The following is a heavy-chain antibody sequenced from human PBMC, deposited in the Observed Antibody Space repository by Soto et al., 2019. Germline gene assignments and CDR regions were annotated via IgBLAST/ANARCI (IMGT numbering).Heavy chain of an antibody. V-gene: IGHV1-69*13. CDR2: IIPIFGTA. D-gene: IGHD6-13*01. CDR1: GGTFSSYA. Sequence: ASVKVSCKASGGTFSSYAISWVRQAPGQGLEWMGGIIPIFGTANYAQKFQGRVTITADESTSTAYMELSSLRSEDTAVYYCARGDLAAAVGYYYYGMDVWGQGTTVTVSS. J-gene: IGHJ6*02. CDR3: ARGDLAAAVGYYYYGMDV.